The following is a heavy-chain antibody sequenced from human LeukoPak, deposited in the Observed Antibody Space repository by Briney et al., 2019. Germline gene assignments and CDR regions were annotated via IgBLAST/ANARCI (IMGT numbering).Heavy chain of an antibody. Sequence: GGSLRLSCAASGFIFNIYRMNWVRQAPGKGLEWVSYITSDSATIYYADSVKGRFTISRDNAKNSLYLQIYSLRAEDTAVYYCARGVTVTGGGFDCWGQGTLVTVSS. D-gene: IGHD6-19*01. CDR1: GFIFNIYR. J-gene: IGHJ4*02. CDR3: ARGVTVTGGGFDC. V-gene: IGHV3-48*01. CDR2: ITSDSATI.